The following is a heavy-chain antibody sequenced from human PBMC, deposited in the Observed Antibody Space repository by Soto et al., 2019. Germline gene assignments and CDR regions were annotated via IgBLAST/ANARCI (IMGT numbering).Heavy chain of an antibody. CDR2: IVPIYRTA. Sequence: GASVKVSCKASGGTFSSYRINWVRQAPGQGLEWVGGIVPIYRTADYAQKFQGRVTITADESTSTAYMELSSLRSEDTAVYYCARDRVVGSSGYYSSDFIAFDIWGQGTMVTVSS. J-gene: IGHJ3*02. D-gene: IGHD3-22*01. CDR1: GGTFSSYR. V-gene: IGHV1-69*13. CDR3: ARDRVVGSSGYYSSDFIAFDI.